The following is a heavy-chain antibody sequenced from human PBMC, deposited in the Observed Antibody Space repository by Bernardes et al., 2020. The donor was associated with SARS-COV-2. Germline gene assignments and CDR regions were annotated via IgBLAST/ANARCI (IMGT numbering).Heavy chain of an antibody. J-gene: IGHJ6*02. V-gene: IGHV3-7*01. CDR3: ARDGYQDLHGMDV. Sequence: GGSLRLSCAASGFTFRSYWLSWVRQAPGKGLEWVANIKQDGSEKYYVDSVKGRFTISRDNAKNSLYLQMNSLRAEDTAVYYCARDGYQDLHGMDVWGQGTTVTVSS. D-gene: IGHD3-22*01. CDR1: GFTFRSYW. CDR2: IKQDGSEK.